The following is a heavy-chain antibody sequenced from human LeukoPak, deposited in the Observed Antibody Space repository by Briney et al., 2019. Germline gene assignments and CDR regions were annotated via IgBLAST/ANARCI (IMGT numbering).Heavy chain of an antibody. CDR3: ARLGGNPPTFDY. CDR2: INHSGST. D-gene: IGHD4-23*01. V-gene: IGHV4-34*01. CDR1: GGSFSGYY. J-gene: IGHJ4*02. Sequence: SETLSLTCAVYGGSFSGYYWSWIRQPPGKGLEWIGEINHSGSTNYNPSLKSRVTISVDTSKNQFSLKLSSVTAADTAVYYCARLGGNPPTFDYWGQGTLVTVSS.